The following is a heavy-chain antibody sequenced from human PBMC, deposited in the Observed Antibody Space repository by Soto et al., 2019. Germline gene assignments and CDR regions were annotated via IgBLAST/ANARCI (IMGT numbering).Heavy chain of an antibody. CDR1: GGTFGSYT. V-gene: IGHV1-69*04. Sequence: SVKVSCKASGGTFGSYTISWVRQAPGQGLEWMGRIIPILGIANYAQKFQGRVTITADKSTSTAYMELSSLRSEDTAVYYCARDVRPDGAYDLYYWGQGTLVTVSS. CDR3: ARDVRPDGAYDLYY. CDR2: IIPILGIA. J-gene: IGHJ4*02. D-gene: IGHD5-12*01.